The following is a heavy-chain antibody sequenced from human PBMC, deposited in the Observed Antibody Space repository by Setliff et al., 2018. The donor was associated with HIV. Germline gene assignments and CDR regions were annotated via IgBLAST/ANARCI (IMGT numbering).Heavy chain of an antibody. Sequence: PSETLSLTCTVSGGSIRSTSYYWGWIRQPPGKGLEWIGSIYYSGSTYYNPSRKSRVTISVDLSKKQISLKLSSVTAADTAIYYCAREWYNYGPNDAFDIWGQGTMVTVSS. CDR3: AREWYNYGPNDAFDI. J-gene: IGHJ3*02. CDR2: IYYSGST. CDR1: GGSIRSTSYY. V-gene: IGHV4-39*07. D-gene: IGHD5-18*01.